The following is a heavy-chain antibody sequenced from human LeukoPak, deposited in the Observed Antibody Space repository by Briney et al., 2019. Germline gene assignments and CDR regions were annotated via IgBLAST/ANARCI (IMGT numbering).Heavy chain of an antibody. CDR3: ARDTHLDY. Sequence: GGSLRLSCAVSGFAFSSLAMHWVRQAPGKGLEWVAVISNDGDNKQYADSVKGRFTISRDNSENTLYLQMNSLKPEDTAVYYCARDTHLDYWGQGTLVTVSS. V-gene: IGHV3-30-3*01. J-gene: IGHJ4*02. CDR2: ISNDGDNK. CDR1: GFAFSSLA.